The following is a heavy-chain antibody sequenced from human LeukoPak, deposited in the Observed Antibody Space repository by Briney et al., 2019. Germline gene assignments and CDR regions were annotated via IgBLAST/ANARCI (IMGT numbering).Heavy chain of an antibody. D-gene: IGHD6-6*01. CDR1: GGSISSYY. V-gene: IGHV4-59*08. CDR3: ARGVKIEYSSSSRNWYFDL. CDR2: IYYSGSI. J-gene: IGHJ2*01. Sequence: PSETLSLTCTVSGGSISSYYWSWIWQPPGKGLEWIGYIYYSGSINYNPSLKSRVTITVDTSKNQFSLTLRSVTAADTSVYYCARGVKIEYSSSSRNWYFDLWGRGTLVTVSS.